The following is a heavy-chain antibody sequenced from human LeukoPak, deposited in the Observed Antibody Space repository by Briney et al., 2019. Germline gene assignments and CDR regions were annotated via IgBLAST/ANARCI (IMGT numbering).Heavy chain of an antibody. V-gene: IGHV3-21*01. Sequence: GGSLRLSCAASGFTFSRNAMNWVRQAPGKGLEWVSFISSSSNYMSYADSAKGRFTISRDNAKSSLYLQMNSLRAEDTAVYYCTRPLDSSNNYFDYWGQGTLVTVSA. CDR2: ISSSSNYM. D-gene: IGHD6-13*01. CDR3: TRPLDSSNNYFDY. CDR1: GFTFSRNA. J-gene: IGHJ4*02.